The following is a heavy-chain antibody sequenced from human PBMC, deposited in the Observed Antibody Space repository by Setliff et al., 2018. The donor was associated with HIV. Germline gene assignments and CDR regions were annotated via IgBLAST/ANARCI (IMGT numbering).Heavy chain of an antibody. CDR2: IYYSGST. D-gene: IGHD6-19*01. CDR1: GGSISSYY. CDR3: ARGYPGIAVAGLTYYYYYYMDV. V-gene: IGHV4-59*01. J-gene: IGHJ6*03. Sequence: SETLFLTCTVSGGSISSYYWSWIRQPPGKGLEWIGYIYYSGSTNYNPSLKSRVTISVDTSKNQCSLKLSSVTAADTAVYYCARGYPGIAVAGLTYYYYYYMDVWGKGTTVTV.